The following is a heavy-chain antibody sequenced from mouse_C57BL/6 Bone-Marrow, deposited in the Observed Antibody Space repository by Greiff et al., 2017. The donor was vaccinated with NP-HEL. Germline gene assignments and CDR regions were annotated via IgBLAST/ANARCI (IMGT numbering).Heavy chain of an antibody. V-gene: IGHV1-55*01. CDR1: GYTFTSYW. J-gene: IGHJ2*01. D-gene: IGHD1-1*01. CDR3: AREDYYGSSYFDY. Sequence: QVQLQQPVAELVKPGASVPMSCKASGYTFTSYWITWVKQRPGQGLEWIGDIYPGSGSTNYNEKFKSKATLTVDTSSSTAYMQLSSLTSEDSAVYYCAREDYYGSSYFDYWGQGTTLTVSS. CDR2: IYPGSGST.